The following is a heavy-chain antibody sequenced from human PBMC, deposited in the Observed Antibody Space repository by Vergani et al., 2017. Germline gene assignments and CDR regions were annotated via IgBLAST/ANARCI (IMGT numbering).Heavy chain of an antibody. D-gene: IGHD1-26*01. CDR2: IYTSGST. CDR3: ARVSRWELLPLTRGAFDI. V-gene: IGHV4-61*02. Sequence: QVQLQQWGAGLLKPSQTLSLTCTVSGGSISSGSYYWSWIRQPAGKGLEWIGRIYTSGSTNYNPSLKSRVTISVDTSKNQFSLKLSSVTAADTAVYYCARVSRWELLPLTRGAFDIWGQGTMVTVSS. J-gene: IGHJ3*02. CDR1: GGSISSGSYY.